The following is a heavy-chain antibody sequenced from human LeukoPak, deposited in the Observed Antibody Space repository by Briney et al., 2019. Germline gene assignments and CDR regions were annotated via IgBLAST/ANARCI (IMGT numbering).Heavy chain of an antibody. V-gene: IGHV3-21*01. D-gene: IGHD3-22*01. J-gene: IGHJ4*02. CDR1: GFTFSSYS. Sequence: GGSLRLSRAASGFTFSSYSMNWVRQAPGKGLEWVSSISSSGSYIYYADSVKGRFTISRDNAKNSLYLQMNSLRAEDTAVYYCAKYYYDSSGIDYWGQGTLVTVSS. CDR2: ISSSGSYI. CDR3: AKYYYDSSGIDY.